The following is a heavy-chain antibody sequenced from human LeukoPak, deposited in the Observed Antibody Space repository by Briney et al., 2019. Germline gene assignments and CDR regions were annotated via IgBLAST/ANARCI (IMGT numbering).Heavy chain of an antibody. V-gene: IGHV3-23*01. CDR1: GFTFSNYA. Sequence: GGSLRLSCTASGFTFSNYAMSWVRQAPGKGLEWVSAISGSGGSTYYAASVKGRFTISRDNSKNTLYLQMNSLRAEDTAVYYCAKDEYYYGSGSVNFLRWGQGTLVTVSS. CDR2: ISGSGGST. D-gene: IGHD3-10*01. CDR3: AKDEYYYGSGSVNFLR. J-gene: IGHJ4*02.